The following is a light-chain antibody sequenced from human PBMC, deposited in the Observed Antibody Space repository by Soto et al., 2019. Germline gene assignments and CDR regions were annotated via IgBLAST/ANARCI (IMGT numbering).Light chain of an antibody. V-gene: IGLV2-23*02. CDR1: SRLVGSYNL. Sequence: CARTQPACVTGSPGKSITISCTGTSRLVGSYNLGSCYEKHSGKAPKLMIYKVSKRPSGVYNRFSGSKSGNTASLTISGLQSEDEGDYYCCSDAGSGFYVFGTGTKVTVL. J-gene: IGLJ1*01. CDR3: CSDAGSGFYV. CDR2: KVS.